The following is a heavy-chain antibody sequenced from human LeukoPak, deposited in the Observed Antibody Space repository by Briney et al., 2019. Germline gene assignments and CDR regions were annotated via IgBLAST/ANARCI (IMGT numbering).Heavy chain of an antibody. V-gene: IGHV3-66*02. CDR3: ARDMGDYYYYGMDV. D-gene: IGHD2-15*01. CDR2: IYSGGST. CDR1: GFTVSSNY. J-gene: IGHJ6*02. Sequence: PGGSLRLSCAASGFTVSSNYMSWVRQAPGKGLEWVSVIYSGGSTYYADSVKGRFTISRDNSKNTLYLQMNSLRAEDTAVYYCARDMGDYYYYGMDVWGQGTTVTVSS.